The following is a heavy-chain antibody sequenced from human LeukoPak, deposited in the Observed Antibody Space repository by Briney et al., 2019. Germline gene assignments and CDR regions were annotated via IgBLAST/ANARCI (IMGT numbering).Heavy chain of an antibody. CDR2: IRSKANSYAT. J-gene: IGHJ3*02. CDR3: TRLDYDYVWGGAFDI. D-gene: IGHD3-16*01. CDR1: GFTFSGSA. Sequence: PGGSLRLSCAASGFTFSGSAMHWVRQASGKGLEWVGRIRSKANSYATAYAASVKGRFTISRDDSKNTAYLQMNSLKTEDTAVYYCTRLDYDYVWGGAFDIWGQGTMVTVSS. V-gene: IGHV3-73*01.